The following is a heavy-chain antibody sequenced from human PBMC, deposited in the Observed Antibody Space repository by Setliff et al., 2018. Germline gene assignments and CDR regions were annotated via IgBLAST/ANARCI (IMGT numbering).Heavy chain of an antibody. Sequence: ASVKVSCKASGYTFTGYYMHWVRQAPGQGLEWMGWINPNSGGTNYAQRFQGRVTMTRDTSISIAYMELSRLTSDDTAVYYCARDVVVGITPRLSFHFWGQGTLVTVSS. D-gene: IGHD2-21*01. J-gene: IGHJ4*02. CDR3: ARDVVVGITPRLSFHF. V-gene: IGHV1-2*02. CDR2: INPNSGGT. CDR1: GYTFTGYY.